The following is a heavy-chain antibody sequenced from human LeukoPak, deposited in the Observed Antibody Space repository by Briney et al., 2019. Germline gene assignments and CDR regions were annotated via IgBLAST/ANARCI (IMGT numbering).Heavy chain of an antibody. CDR2: IYYSGST. CDR3: ARHHKGAYSSSLDWFDP. Sequence: SQTLSLTCTVSGGSISSGGYYLSWIRQHPGKGLEWIVYIYYSGSTYYNPSLKSRVTISVDTSKNQFSLKLSSVTAADTAVYYCARHHKGAYSSSLDWFDPWGQGTLVTVSS. D-gene: IGHD6-13*01. V-gene: IGHV4-31*03. CDR1: GGSISSGGYY. J-gene: IGHJ5*02.